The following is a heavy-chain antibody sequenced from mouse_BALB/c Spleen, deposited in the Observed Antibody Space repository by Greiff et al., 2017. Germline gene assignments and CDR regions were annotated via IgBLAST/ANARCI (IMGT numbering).Heavy chain of an antibody. D-gene: IGHD1-1*01. CDR2: ISSGGGST. V-gene: IGHV5-12-1*01. Sequence: EVQRVESVGGLVKPGGSLKLSCAASGFAFSSYDMSWVRQTPEKRLEWVAYISSGGGSTYYPDTVKGRFTISRDNAKNTLYLQMSSLKSEDTAMYYCARHYYGYFDYWGQGTTLTVSS. CDR1: GFAFSSYD. J-gene: IGHJ2*01. CDR3: ARHYYGYFDY.